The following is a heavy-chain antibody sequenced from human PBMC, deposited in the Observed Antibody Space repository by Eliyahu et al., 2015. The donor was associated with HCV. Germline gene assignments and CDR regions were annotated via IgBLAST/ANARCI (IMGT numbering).Heavy chain of an antibody. CDR1: GFTFSXYY. CDR3: ARFMTTVTTSPLRNAFDI. V-gene: IGHV3-11*01. J-gene: IGHJ3*02. D-gene: IGHD4-17*01. CDR2: ISSSGSTI. Sequence: QVQLVESGGGLVKPGGSLRLSCAASGFTFSXYYXSWIRQAPGKGLEWVSYISSSGSTIYYADSVKGRFTISRDNAKNSLYLQMNSLRAEDTAVYYCARFMTTVTTSPLRNAFDIWGQGTMVTVSS.